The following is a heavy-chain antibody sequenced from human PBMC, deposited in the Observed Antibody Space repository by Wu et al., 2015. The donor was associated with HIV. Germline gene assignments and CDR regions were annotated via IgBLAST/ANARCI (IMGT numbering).Heavy chain of an antibody. V-gene: IGHV1-69*13. J-gene: IGHJ4*02. CDR1: GGTFSSYA. D-gene: IGHD3-10*01. CDR2: IIPIFGTA. Sequence: QVQLVQSGAEVKKPGSSVKVSCKASGGTFSSYAISWVRQAPGQGLEWMGRIIPIFGTANYAQKFQGRVTITADESTSTAYMELSSLRSEDTAVYYCARDPYVVRGFSYYFDYWGQGTLVTVSS. CDR3: ARDPYVVRGFSYYFDY.